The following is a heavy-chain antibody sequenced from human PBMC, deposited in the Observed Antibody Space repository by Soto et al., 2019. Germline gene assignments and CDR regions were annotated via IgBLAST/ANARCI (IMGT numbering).Heavy chain of an antibody. D-gene: IGHD6-19*01. CDR1: GYSFTSYW. Sequence: PGESLKISCKGSGYSFTSYWIGWVRQMPGKGLEWMGIIYPGDSDTRYSPSFQGQVTISADKSISTAYLQWSSLKASDTAMYYCARDFIAVAGPQGSYYYYGMDVWGQGTTVTVSS. J-gene: IGHJ6*02. V-gene: IGHV5-51*01. CDR3: ARDFIAVAGPQGSYYYYGMDV. CDR2: IYPGDSDT.